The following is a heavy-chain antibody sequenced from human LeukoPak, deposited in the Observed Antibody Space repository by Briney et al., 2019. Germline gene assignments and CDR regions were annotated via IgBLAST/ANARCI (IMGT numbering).Heavy chain of an antibody. CDR1: GLSITGVYH. J-gene: IGHJ5*02. CDR3: VRDNTGLFPNWFDP. D-gene: IGHD5-18*01. V-gene: IGHV4-38-2*02. CDR2: VSHSGST. Sequence: SETLSLTCDVSGLSITGVYHWGWIRQPPGKGLEWIGSVSHSGSTYYSPPLKGRATMSVDTSKNQFSLNLRSVTAADTAVYYCVRDNTGLFPNWFDPWGQGTLVTVSS.